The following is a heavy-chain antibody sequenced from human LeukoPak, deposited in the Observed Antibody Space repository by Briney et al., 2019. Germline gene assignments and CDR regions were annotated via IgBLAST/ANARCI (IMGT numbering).Heavy chain of an antibody. CDR1: GGSISSYY. Sequence: PSETLSLTCTVSGGSISSYYWSWIRQPPGKGLEWIGYIYYSGSTNYNPSLKSRVTISVDTSKNQFSLKLSSVTAADTAVYYCARETLGYCSGGSCYSFWFDPWGQGTLVTVSS. V-gene: IGHV4-59*01. J-gene: IGHJ5*02. CDR3: ARETLGYCSGGSCYSFWFDP. CDR2: IYYSGST. D-gene: IGHD2-15*01.